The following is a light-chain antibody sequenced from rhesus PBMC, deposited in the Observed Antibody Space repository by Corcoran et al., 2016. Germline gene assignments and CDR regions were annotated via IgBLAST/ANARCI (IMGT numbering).Light chain of an antibody. CDR2: KVT. V-gene: IGKV2S2*01. CDR1: QSLLHSNGNTY. CDR3: MQSTKDPFT. Sequence: DIVMTQTPLSLPVTPGEPASISCRSSQSLLHSNGNTYLDWYLQKPGQSPRRLIYKVTNRESGVPDRVSGSGAGIDFTLKISRLEPEDVGVYYCMQSTKDPFTFGPGTKLDIK. J-gene: IGKJ3*01.